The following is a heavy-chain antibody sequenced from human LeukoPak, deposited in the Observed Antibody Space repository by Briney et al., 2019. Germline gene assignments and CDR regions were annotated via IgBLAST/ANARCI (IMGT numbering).Heavy chain of an antibody. CDR3: ARHMTPVTTFDP. CDR2: IVHSGNT. V-gene: IGHV4-34*12. CDR1: GGSFSGYY. Sequence: KPSETLSLTCALYGGSFSGYYWSWIRQPPGKGLEWIGEIVHSGNTKYNPSLKSRVTVLVDTSKNQFSLNLTSVTAADTAVYYCARHMTPVTTFDPWGQGTLVTVSS. J-gene: IGHJ5*02. D-gene: IGHD4-17*01.